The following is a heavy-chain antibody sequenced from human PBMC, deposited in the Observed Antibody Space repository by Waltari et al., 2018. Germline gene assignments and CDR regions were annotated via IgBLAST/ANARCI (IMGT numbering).Heavy chain of an antibody. D-gene: IGHD6-13*01. CDR1: GFTFSSSS. CDR2: ISSSSSYI. CDR3: ARDLKDSSSWYGAFDI. Sequence: EVQLVESGGGLVKPGGSLRLSCAASGFTFSSSSMHWVRQAPGKGLEGVSSISSSSSYIYYADSVKGRFTISRDNAKNSLYLQMNSLRAEDTAVYYCARDLKDSSSWYGAFDIWGQGTMVTVSS. J-gene: IGHJ3*02. V-gene: IGHV3-21*03.